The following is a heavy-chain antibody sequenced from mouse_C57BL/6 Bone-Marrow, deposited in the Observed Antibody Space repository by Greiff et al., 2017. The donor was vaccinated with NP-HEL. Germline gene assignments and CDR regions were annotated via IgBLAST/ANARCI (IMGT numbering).Heavy chain of an antibody. V-gene: IGHV6-3*01. Sequence: EVKLVESGGGLVQPGGSMTLSCVASGFTFSNSWMNWVRQSPAKGLEWVAQIRLKSDNYATHYAESVKGRFTITGDDSNSSVYLQMNDLTAEDTGIYYGVYDYDGSGFAYWGQGTLVTVSA. CDR3: VYDYDGSGFAY. J-gene: IGHJ3*01. CDR2: IRLKSDNYAT. D-gene: IGHD2-4*01. CDR1: GFTFSNSW.